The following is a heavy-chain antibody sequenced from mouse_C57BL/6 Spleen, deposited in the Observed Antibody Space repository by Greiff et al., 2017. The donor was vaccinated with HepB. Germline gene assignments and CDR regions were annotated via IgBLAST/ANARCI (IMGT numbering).Heavy chain of an antibody. J-gene: IGHJ3*01. CDR3: VYSNYSY. CDR1: GYSFTGYY. D-gene: IGHD2-5*01. V-gene: IGHV1-42*01. CDR2: INPSTGGT. Sequence: VQLKQSGPELVKPGASVKISCKASGYSFTGYYMNWVKQSPEKSLEWIGEINPSTGGTTYNQKFKAKATLTVDKSSSTAYMQLKSLTSEDSAVYYCVYSNYSYWGQGTLVTVSA.